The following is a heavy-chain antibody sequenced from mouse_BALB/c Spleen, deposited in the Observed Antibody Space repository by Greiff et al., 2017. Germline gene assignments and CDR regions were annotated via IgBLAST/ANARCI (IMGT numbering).Heavy chain of an antibody. CDR1: GYAFTNYL. J-gene: IGHJ4*01. D-gene: IGHD1-2*01. V-gene: IGHV1-54*01. CDR2: INPGSGGT. CDR3: ARAYGYEYAMDY. Sequence: VQLQQSGAELVRPGTSVKVSCKASGYAFTNYLIEWVKQRPGQGLEWIGVINPGSGGTNYNEKFKGKATLTADKSSSTAYMQLSSLTSDDSAVYFCARAYGYEYAMDYWGQGTSVTVSS.